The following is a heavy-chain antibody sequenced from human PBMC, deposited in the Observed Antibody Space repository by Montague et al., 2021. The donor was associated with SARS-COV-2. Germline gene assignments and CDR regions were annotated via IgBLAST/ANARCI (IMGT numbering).Heavy chain of an antibody. CDR1: GGSISSYY. Sequence: SETLSLTCTVSGGSISSYYWSWIRQLAGKGLEWIGRIYTSGSTNYNPSLKSRVTMSVDTSENQFSLKLSSVTAADTAVYYCAREGGITIFGVVIGSPYYYYMDVWGKGTTVTVSS. D-gene: IGHD3-3*01. CDR2: IYTSGST. J-gene: IGHJ6*03. V-gene: IGHV4-4*07. CDR3: AREGGITIFGVVIGSPYYYYMDV.